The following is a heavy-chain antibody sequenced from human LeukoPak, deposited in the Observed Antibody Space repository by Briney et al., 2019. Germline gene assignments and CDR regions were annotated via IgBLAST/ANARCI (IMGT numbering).Heavy chain of an antibody. D-gene: IGHD6-19*01. CDR1: GHTFTSYY. Sequence: GASVKVSCKASGHTFTSYYMHWVRQAPGQGLEWMGIINPSGGSTSYAQKFQGRVTMTRDTSTSTVYMELSSLRSEDTAVYYCARVVAVGDFDYWGQGTLVTVSS. V-gene: IGHV1-46*01. J-gene: IGHJ4*02. CDR3: ARVVAVGDFDY. CDR2: INPSGGST.